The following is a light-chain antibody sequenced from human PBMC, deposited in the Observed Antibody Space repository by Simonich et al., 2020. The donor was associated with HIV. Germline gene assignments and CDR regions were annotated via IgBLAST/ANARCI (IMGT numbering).Light chain of an antibody. CDR1: QNVSSSY. V-gene: IGKV3-20*01. J-gene: IGKJ1*01. CDR2: GAS. Sequence: EIVLTQSPGTLSLSPGERATLSCRASQNVSSSYLAWYQQKPGQAPRRLIYGASSRATGIPDRFSGSGSGTDFTLTISRLEPEDFAVYYCQQYNKWPPWTFGQGTKVEIK. CDR3: QQYNKWPPWT.